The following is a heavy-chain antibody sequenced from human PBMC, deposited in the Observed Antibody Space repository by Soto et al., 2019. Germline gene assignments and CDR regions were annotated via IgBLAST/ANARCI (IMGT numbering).Heavy chain of an antibody. CDR2: ISGSGGST. V-gene: IGHV3-23*01. CDR3: AKTAGYYDF. CDR1: GFTFSSYA. D-gene: IGHD3-3*01. Sequence: PGGSLRLSCAASGFTFSSYAMSWVRQAPGKGLEWVSAISGSGGSTYYADSVKGRFTISRDNSRDTLYLQMNSLRAEDTALYFCAKTAGYYDFWSQGTLVTVSS. J-gene: IGHJ4*02.